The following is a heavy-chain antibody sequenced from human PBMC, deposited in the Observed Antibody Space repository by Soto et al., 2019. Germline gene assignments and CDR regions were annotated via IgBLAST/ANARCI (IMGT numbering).Heavy chain of an antibody. V-gene: IGHV3-23*01. CDR1: GFTFSNYA. Sequence: EVQLLESGGDLAQPGGSLRLICAASGFTFSNYAMTWVRQSPGKGLEWVSTITSAGSTFYGDTVKGRFTISRHNSKSTLYLQMNSLGAEDPAVYYCAKTDKFHSQSSGWANRFDSWGQGTLVTVSS. D-gene: IGHD6-19*01. CDR3: AKTDKFHSQSSGWANRFDS. J-gene: IGHJ4*02. CDR2: ITSAGST.